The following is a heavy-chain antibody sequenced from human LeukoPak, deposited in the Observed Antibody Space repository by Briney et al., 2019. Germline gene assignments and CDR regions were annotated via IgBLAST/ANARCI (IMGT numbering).Heavy chain of an antibody. V-gene: IGHV4-39*01. CDR2: IYYSGST. CDR1: GGSISSSRYY. Sequence: EPSETLSLTCTVSGGSISSSRYYWGWIRQPPGKGLEWIGSIYYSGSTYYNPSLKSRVTISVDTSKNQFSLKLSSVTAADTAVYYCARHGSGWYYFDYWGQGTLATVSS. CDR3: ARHGSGWYYFDY. J-gene: IGHJ4*02. D-gene: IGHD6-19*01.